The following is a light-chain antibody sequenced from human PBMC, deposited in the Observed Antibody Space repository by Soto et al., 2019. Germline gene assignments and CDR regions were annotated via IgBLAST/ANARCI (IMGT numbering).Light chain of an antibody. CDR3: QQFNNWPRT. V-gene: IGKV3-15*01. CDR1: QSVGSN. CDR2: GAS. J-gene: IGKJ1*01. Sequence: EIVMTQSPASLSVSPGERATLSCRASQSVGSNLAWYQHKPGQAPRLLMYGASTRATGVPARFSGSGSGTEFTLTISSLQSEDFAVDYWQQFNNWPRTFGQGTKVEIK.